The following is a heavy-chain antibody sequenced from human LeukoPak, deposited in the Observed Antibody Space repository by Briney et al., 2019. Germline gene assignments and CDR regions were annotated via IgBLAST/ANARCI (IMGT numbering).Heavy chain of an antibody. Sequence: ASVKVSCKAFGYSFTTYGISWVRQAPGQGLEWMGWISTFEGNTNYAQRFQGRVTMTTDTSTTTAYMELRSLRSDDTAVYYCAKVAPIGDFDFWGQETLVTVSS. CDR1: GYSFTTYG. V-gene: IGHV1-18*01. D-gene: IGHD2-8*01. J-gene: IGHJ4*02. CDR2: ISTFEGNT. CDR3: AKVAPIGDFDF.